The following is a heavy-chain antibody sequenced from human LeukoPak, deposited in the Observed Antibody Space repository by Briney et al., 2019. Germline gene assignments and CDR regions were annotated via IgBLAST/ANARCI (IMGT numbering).Heavy chain of an antibody. CDR2: IIPIFGAA. CDR3: AKDGPGGGRVFDY. J-gene: IGHJ4*02. D-gene: IGHD1-1*01. Sequence: VASVKVSCKGSGGTFSSHAMGWVRQAPGQGLEWMGGIIPIFGAANYAQNFKGRVTITADESTSTAYMELSSLRSEDTAVYYCAKDGPGGGRVFDYWGQGTLVTVSS. CDR1: GGTFSSHA. V-gene: IGHV1-69*13.